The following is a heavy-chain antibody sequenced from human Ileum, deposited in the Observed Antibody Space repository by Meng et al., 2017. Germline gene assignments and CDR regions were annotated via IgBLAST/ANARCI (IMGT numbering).Heavy chain of an antibody. Sequence: EVQLVESGGGLVQPGGSLRLSCAASVFTFSAYWMNWFRQGTGKSLVWFSHINSDGTGTSYAESVRGRFTISRDNAKNTLYLQMNSLTVEDTAVYYCVRDGPNYFDQWGQGTLVTVSS. CDR1: VFTFSAYW. CDR2: INSDGTGT. CDR3: VRDGPNYFDQ. V-gene: IGHV3-74*01. J-gene: IGHJ4*02.